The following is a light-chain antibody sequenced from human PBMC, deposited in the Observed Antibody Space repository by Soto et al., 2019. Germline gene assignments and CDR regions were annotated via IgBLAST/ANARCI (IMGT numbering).Light chain of an antibody. J-gene: IGKJ1*01. CDR2: WAS. V-gene: IGKV4-1*01. CDR1: QSVLYSSNNKNY. Sequence: DIVMTQSPDSLAVSLGERATINCKSSQSVLYSSNNKNYLAWYQQKPGQPPKLLLYWASTRESGVPDRFSCRGSGTDFTLTISSLQAEDVAVYYCQQYYSTPTWTFGQGTKVEIK. CDR3: QQYYSTPTWT.